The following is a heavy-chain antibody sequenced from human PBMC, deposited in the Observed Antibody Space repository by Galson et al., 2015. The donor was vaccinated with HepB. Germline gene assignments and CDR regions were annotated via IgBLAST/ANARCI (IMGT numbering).Heavy chain of an antibody. CDR1: GFSLSTSGMC. CDR3: ARIHTTYYDFFPGGGSYYYYMDV. Sequence: PALVKPTQTLTLTCTFSGFSLSTSGMCVSWIRQPPGKALEWLARIDWDDDKYYSTSLKTRLTISKDTSKNQVVLTMTNMDPVDTATYYCARIHTTYYDFFPGGGSYYYYMDVWGKGTTVTVSS. D-gene: IGHD3-3*01. CDR2: IDWDDDK. V-gene: IGHV2-70*11. J-gene: IGHJ6*03.